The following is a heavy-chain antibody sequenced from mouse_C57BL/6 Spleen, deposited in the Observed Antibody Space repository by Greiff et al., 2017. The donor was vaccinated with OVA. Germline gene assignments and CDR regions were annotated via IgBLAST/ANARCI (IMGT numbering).Heavy chain of an antibody. Sequence: QVQLQQPGAELVKPGASVKLSCKASGYTFTSYWMQWVKQRPGQGLEWIGEIDPSDSYTNYKQKFKGKATLTVDTSSSTAYMQLSSLTSEDSAVYYCASYYYGSSYAMDYWGQGTSVTVSS. D-gene: IGHD1-1*01. CDR1: GYTFTSYW. V-gene: IGHV1-50*01. CDR2: IDPSDSYT. J-gene: IGHJ4*01. CDR3: ASYYYGSSYAMDY.